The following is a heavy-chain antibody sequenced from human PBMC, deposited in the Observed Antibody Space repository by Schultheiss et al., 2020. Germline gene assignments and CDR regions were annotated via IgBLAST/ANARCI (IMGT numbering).Heavy chain of an antibody. J-gene: IGHJ5*02. V-gene: IGHV4-59*12. CDR3: ARDAIAAAGNWFDP. D-gene: IGHD6-13*01. Sequence: SETLSLTCTVSGGSISSYYWSWIRQPPGKGLEWIGYVYYTGSAYYNPSLKSRVTISVDTSKNQFSLKLSSVTAADTAVYYCARDAIAAAGNWFDPWGQGTLVTVSS. CDR2: VYYTGSA. CDR1: GGSISSYY.